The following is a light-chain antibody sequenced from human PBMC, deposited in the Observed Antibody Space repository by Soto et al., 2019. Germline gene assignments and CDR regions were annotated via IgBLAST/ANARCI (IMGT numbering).Light chain of an antibody. CDR2: GAS. Sequence: EVVMTQSPDTLSVSPGERVTLSCRASQSINAHLAWYQQKPGQAPRLLIHGASTRATGIPARFSGSGFGTEFILTISSLQSVDFAVYYCQQYNTWLWTFGQGTKLEIQ. CDR1: QSINAH. CDR3: QQYNTWLWT. V-gene: IGKV3-15*01. J-gene: IGKJ1*01.